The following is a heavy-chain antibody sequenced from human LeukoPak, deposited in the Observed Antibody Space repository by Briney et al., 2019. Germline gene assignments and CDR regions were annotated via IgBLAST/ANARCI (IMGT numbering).Heavy chain of an antibody. CDR1: GFTFSSYS. CDR3: ARDELELPGNYYMDV. D-gene: IGHD1-7*01. J-gene: IGHJ6*03. Sequence: PGGSLRLSCAASGFTFSSYSMNWVRQAPGKGLEWVSYISSSSSTIYYADSEKGRFTISRDNAKNSLYLQMNSLRAEDTAVYYCARDELELPGNYYMDVWGKGTTVTVSS. CDR2: ISSSSSTI. V-gene: IGHV3-48*04.